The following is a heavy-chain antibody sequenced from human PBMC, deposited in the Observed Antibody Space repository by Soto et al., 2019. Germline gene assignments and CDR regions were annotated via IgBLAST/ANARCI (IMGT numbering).Heavy chain of an antibody. Sequence: PSANLCITCTVSGGSISSYYWSWIRQPPGKGLEWIGYIYYSGSTNYNPSLKSRVTISVDTSKNQFSLKLSSVTAADTAVYYCARATPYDILTGYYSRYYYYGMDVWGQGTTVTVSS. V-gene: IGHV4-59*01. J-gene: IGHJ6*02. CDR2: IYYSGST. CDR3: ARATPYDILTGYYSRYYYYGMDV. D-gene: IGHD3-9*01. CDR1: GGSISSYY.